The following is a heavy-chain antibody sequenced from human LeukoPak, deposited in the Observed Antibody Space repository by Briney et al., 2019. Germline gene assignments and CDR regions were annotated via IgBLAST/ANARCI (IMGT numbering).Heavy chain of an antibody. CDR3: AKSRLLMVRGVGDAFDI. D-gene: IGHD3-10*01. J-gene: IGHJ3*02. V-gene: IGHV3-23*01. Sequence: AGGSLRLSCAASGFTFSSYGMSWVRQAPGKGLEWVSAIRGSGGSTYYADSVKGRFTISRDNSKNTLYLQMNSLRAEDTAVYYCAKSRLLMVRGVGDAFDIWGQGTMVTVSS. CDR2: IRGSGGST. CDR1: GFTFSSYG.